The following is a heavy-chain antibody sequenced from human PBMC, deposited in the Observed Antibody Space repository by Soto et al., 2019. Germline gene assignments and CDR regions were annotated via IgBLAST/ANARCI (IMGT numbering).Heavy chain of an antibody. CDR3: ARAVYYYGSGSSLDY. CDR2: IYYSGST. J-gene: IGHJ4*02. D-gene: IGHD3-10*01. V-gene: IGHV4-59*01. Sequence: SETLSLTCTVSGGSISSYYWSWIRQPPGKGLEWIGYIYYSGSTNYNPSLKSRVTISVDTSKNQFSLKLSSVTAADTAVYYCARAVYYYGSGSSLDYWGQGTLVTVSS. CDR1: GGSISSYY.